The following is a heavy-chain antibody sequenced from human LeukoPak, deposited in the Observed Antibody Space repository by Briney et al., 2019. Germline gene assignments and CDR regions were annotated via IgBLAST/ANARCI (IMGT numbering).Heavy chain of an antibody. CDR1: GGSFSGYY. V-gene: IGHV4-34*01. J-gene: IGHJ4*02. CDR2: INHSGST. CDR3: ARLRIEATGRKFDY. D-gene: IGHD1-14*01. Sequence: PSETLSLTCAVYGGSFSGYYWSWIRQPPGKGLEWIGEINHSGSTNYNPSLKSRVTISVDTSKNQFSLKLSSVTAADTAVYYCARLRIEATGRKFDYWGQGTLVTVSS.